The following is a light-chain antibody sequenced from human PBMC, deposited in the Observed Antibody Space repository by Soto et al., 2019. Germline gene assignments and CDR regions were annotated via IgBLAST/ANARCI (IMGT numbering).Light chain of an antibody. J-gene: IGKJ5*01. CDR1: QSVSGSD. Sequence: EVVLTQSPGTLSLSPGERATLSCRASQSVSGSDLAWYQQKPGQAPRLLISGVSNRATGTPDRFSGSGSGTEFTLTISSLQSEDFAVYYCQQYDNWPPITFGQGTRLEIK. CDR2: GVS. V-gene: IGKV3-20*01. CDR3: QQYDNWPPIT.